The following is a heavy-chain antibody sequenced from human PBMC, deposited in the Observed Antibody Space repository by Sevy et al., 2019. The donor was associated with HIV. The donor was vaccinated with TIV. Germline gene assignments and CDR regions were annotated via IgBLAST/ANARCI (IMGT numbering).Heavy chain of an antibody. CDR2: ISYDGNIQ. D-gene: IGHD5-18*01. CDR1: GLIFSTYG. J-gene: IGHJ4*02. V-gene: IGHV3-30*18. CDR3: AKDQGGYNYAPGY. Sequence: GGSLRLSCAASGLIFSTYGMHWVRQAPGKGLEWVAVISYDGNIQYYADSVKGRFTVSRDNSKNTLYLQMNSLRAEDSAVYYCAKDQGGYNYAPGYWGQGTLVTVSS.